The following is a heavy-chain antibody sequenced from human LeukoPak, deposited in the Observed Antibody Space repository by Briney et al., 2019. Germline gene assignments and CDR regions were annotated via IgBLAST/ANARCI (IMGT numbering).Heavy chain of an antibody. Sequence: SETLSLTCAVYGGSFSGYYWSWIRQPPGKGLEWIGEINHSGSTNYNPSLKSRVTISVDTSKNQFSLKLSSVTAADTAVYYCASCRTALSRTYYYYMDVWGKGTTVTVSS. D-gene: IGHD3-3*02. CDR1: GGSFSGYY. J-gene: IGHJ6*03. CDR3: ASCRTALSRTYYYYMDV. V-gene: IGHV4-34*01. CDR2: INHSGST.